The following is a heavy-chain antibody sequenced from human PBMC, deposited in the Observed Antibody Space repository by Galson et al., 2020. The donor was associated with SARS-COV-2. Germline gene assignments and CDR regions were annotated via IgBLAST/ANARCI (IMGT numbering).Heavy chain of an antibody. V-gene: IGHV3-7*04. CDR2: IDQGGTDE. Sequence: GESLKISCAASGFTFSKNWMTWVRQAPGKGLEWVAKIDQGGTDEYYVDSVKGRFTISRDNAKNSLYLQMNSLRAEDTAVYYCARGRPIVATGTDWFDPWGQGTLVTVSS. CDR1: GFTFSKNW. J-gene: IGHJ5*02. D-gene: IGHD6-13*01. CDR3: ARGRPIVATGTDWFDP.